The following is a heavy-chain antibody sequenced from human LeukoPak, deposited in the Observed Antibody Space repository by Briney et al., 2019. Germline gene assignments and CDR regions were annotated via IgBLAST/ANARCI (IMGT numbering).Heavy chain of an antibody. CDR1: GFTFSTYS. Sequence: PGGSLRLSCAASGFTFSTYSMNWVRQAPGKGLEWVSSISSGSSYIYYADSVKGRFTISRDNAKNSLYLQMNSLRAEDTAVYYCARETPGGEWLLSDYWGQGTLVTVSS. J-gene: IGHJ4*02. D-gene: IGHD3-3*01. V-gene: IGHV3-21*01. CDR2: ISSGSSYI. CDR3: ARETPGGEWLLSDY.